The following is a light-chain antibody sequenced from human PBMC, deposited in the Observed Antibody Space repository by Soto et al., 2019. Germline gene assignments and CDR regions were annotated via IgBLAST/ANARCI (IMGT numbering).Light chain of an antibody. CDR1: QTISSW. CDR2: KAS. J-gene: IGKJ1*01. CDR3: QHYNSYSEA. V-gene: IGKV1-5*03. Sequence: DIQMTQSPSTLSGSVGDRVTITCRASQTISSWLAWYQQKPGKAPKLLIYKASTLKSGVPSRFSGSGSGTAFTLTISRLQPDDFATYYCQHYNSYSEACGQGTKVELK.